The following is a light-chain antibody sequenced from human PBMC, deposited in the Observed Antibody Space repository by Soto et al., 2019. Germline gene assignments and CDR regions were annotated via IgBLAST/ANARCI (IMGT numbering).Light chain of an antibody. CDR3: QQRSNWPPLYT. CDR2: DAS. V-gene: IGKV3-11*01. J-gene: IGKJ2*01. CDR1: QSVSSY. Sequence: EIVLTQSPATLSLSPGERATLSCRASQSVSSYLAWYQQKPGQAPRLLIYDASNRATGIPARFSGSGSRSDFTLTIRSLEPEDFAVYYCQQRSNWPPLYTFGQGTKLEIK.